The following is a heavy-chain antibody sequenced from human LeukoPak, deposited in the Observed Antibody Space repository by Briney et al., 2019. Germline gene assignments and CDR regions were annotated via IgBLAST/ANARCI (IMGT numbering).Heavy chain of an antibody. V-gene: IGHV4-34*01. Sequence: SETLSLTCAVYGGSFSNYYWGWIRQPPGKGLEWIGVVYYSGSTYYSSSFKSRVTISVDTSKNQFSLKLSSVTAADTAVYYCARVFRSGGSCYSKFFHCGGDRGSLFDYWGQGTLVTVSS. CDR2: VYYSGST. CDR1: GGSFSNYY. D-gene: IGHD2-15*01. CDR3: ARVFRSGGSCYSKFFHCGGDRGSLFDY. J-gene: IGHJ4*02.